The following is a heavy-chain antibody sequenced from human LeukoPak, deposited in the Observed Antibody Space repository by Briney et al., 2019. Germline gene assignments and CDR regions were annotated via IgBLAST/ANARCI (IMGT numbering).Heavy chain of an antibody. CDR3: ARATHLVKLGMGWFDS. V-gene: IGHV3-53*01. D-gene: IGHD7-27*01. Sequence: GGSLRLSCAASGFTVSSNYMSWVRQAPGKGLEWVSVIYSGGSTYYAHSVKGRFTISRDNSKNTLYLQMNSPRAEDTAVYYCARATHLVKLGMGWFDSWGQGTLVTVFS. J-gene: IGHJ5*01. CDR2: IYSGGST. CDR1: GFTVSSNY.